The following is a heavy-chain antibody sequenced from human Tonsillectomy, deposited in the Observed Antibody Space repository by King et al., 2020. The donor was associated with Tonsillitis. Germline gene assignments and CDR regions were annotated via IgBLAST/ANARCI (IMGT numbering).Heavy chain of an antibody. V-gene: IGHV4-59*01. CDR2: IYYSGST. Sequence: VQLQESGPGLVKPSETLSLTCTVSGGSISSYYWSWIRQPPGKGLEWIGYIYYSGSTNYNPSLTSRVTLSVDTSKNQFSLKLSSLTAADTAVYYCARDHNYYDSSGYYRGGFDYWGQGTLVTVSS. CDR1: GGSISSYY. CDR3: ARDHNYYDSSGYYRGGFDY. D-gene: IGHD3-22*01. J-gene: IGHJ4*02.